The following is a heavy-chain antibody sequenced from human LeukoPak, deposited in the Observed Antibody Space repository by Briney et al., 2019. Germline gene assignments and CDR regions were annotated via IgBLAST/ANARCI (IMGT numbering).Heavy chain of an antibody. D-gene: IGHD3-10*01. V-gene: IGHV4-39*01. CDR3: ARMVRGIILGPNYYSYSMDV. Sequence: PSETLSLTCTVSGGSINSHTFYWAWIRQPPGKGLEWIGNNYYSGSTYYNPSLKSRVTISITTSKNQFSLNLTSVSAADRAVYYCARMVRGIILGPNYYSYSMDVWGKGATVTVSS. CDR2: NYYSGST. J-gene: IGHJ6*03. CDR1: GGSINSHTFY.